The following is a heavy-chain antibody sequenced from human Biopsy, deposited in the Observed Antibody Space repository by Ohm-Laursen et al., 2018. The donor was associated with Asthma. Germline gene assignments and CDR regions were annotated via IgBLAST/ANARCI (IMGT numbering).Heavy chain of an antibody. CDR2: IIPMFGTT. J-gene: IGHJ5*02. Sequence: SSVKVSCKASGGTFSNYVFSWVRQAPGQGLEWMGGIIPMFGTTKYTQKLQARVSITADEATSTVYMELSSLRSEDTAVYYCARVLTTEEGDTWFDPWGQGTLVTVSS. CDR1: GGTFSNYV. V-gene: IGHV1-69*01. D-gene: IGHD4-11*01. CDR3: ARVLTTEEGDTWFDP.